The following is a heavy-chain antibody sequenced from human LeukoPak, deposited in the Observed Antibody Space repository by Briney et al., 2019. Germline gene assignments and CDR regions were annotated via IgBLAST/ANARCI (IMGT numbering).Heavy chain of an antibody. Sequence: GGSLRLSCAASGFTFSSYAMSWVRQAPGKGLEWVSAISGSGGSIYYVDSVKGRFTISRDNSKNTLYLQMNSLRAEDTAVYYCAKEGGYSYGLFDYWGQGTLVTVSS. V-gene: IGHV3-23*01. J-gene: IGHJ4*02. CDR1: GFTFSSYA. D-gene: IGHD5-18*01. CDR3: AKEGGYSYGLFDY. CDR2: ISGSGGSI.